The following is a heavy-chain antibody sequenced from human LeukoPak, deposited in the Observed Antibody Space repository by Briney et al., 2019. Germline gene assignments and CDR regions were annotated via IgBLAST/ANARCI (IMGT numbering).Heavy chain of an antibody. J-gene: IGHJ4*02. CDR3: ARAQLRKAMSFDC. V-gene: IGHV4-31*03. CDR1: GGSISSGGYY. D-gene: IGHD1-1*01. CDR2: ISYSGNT. Sequence: PSETLSLTCTVSGGSISSGGYYWTWIRQHPGKGLEWIGYISYSGNTDYNPSLESRVSISVDTSKNHFSPKLSSVTAADTAVYYCARAQLRKAMSFDCWGQGTLVTVSS.